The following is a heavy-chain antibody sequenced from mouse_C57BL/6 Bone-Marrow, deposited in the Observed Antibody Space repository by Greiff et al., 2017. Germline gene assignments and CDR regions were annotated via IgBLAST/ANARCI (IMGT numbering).Heavy chain of an antibody. CDR1: GYAFSSYW. CDR3: ARWDYGSSYGFAY. V-gene: IGHV1-80*01. D-gene: IGHD1-1*01. Sequence: QVQLQQSGAELVKPGASVKISCKASGYAFSSYWMNWVKQRPGKGLEWIGQIYPGDGDTNYNGKFKDKATLTADKSSSTAYMQLSSLTSEDSAVYFCARWDYGSSYGFAYWGQGTLVTVSA. CDR2: IYPGDGDT. J-gene: IGHJ3*01.